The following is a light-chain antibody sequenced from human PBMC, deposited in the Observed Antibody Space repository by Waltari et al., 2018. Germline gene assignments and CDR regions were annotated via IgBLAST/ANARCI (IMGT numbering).Light chain of an antibody. Sequence: QSALTQPPSASGSLGQSVTISCTGTSSDVGASNHVSWYQENPGKAPKLMIFEVSKRPSGVPDRFSGSRSGNTASLTVSGLQAEDEADYYCSSDAGSNNYVILGGGTKLTVL. CDR1: SSDVGASNH. CDR3: SSDAGSNNYVI. V-gene: IGLV2-8*01. CDR2: EVS. J-gene: IGLJ2*01.